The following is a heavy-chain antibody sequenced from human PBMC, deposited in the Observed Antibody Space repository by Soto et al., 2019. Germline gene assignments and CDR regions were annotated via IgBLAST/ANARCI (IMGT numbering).Heavy chain of an antibody. J-gene: IGHJ6*02. CDR3: ARRVPEGYYYYGMDV. Sequence: SETLSLTCTVSSGSISSSSSYWGWIRQPPGKGLEWIGSIYYSGNTYYNPSLKSRVTISIDSSKTQFSLKLSSVTAADTAVYYCARRVPEGYYYYGMDVWGQGTTVTVSS. V-gene: IGHV4-39*07. CDR1: SGSISSSSSY. CDR2: IYYSGNT.